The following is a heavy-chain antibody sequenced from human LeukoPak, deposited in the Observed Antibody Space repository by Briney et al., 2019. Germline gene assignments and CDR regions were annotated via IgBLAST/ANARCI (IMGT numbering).Heavy chain of an antibody. D-gene: IGHD2-2*01. V-gene: IGHV4-38-2*02. CDR3: AREGGYCSSTSCSFDC. J-gene: IGHJ4*02. CDR1: GYSISSGYY. CDR2: IYHSGST. Sequence: KPSETLSLTCAVSGYSISSGYYWGWIRQPPGKGLEWIGSIYHSGSTYYNPSLKSRVTISVDTSKNQFSLKLSSVTAADTAVYYCAREGGYCSSTSCSFDCWGQGTLVTVSS.